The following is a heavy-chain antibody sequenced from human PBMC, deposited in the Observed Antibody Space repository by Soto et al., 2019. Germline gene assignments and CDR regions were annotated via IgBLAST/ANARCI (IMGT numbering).Heavy chain of an antibody. V-gene: IGHV4-34*01. J-gene: IGHJ4*02. CDR3: ARSKNILTGYYGFGHRFDY. CDR1: GGSFSGYY. CDR2: INHSGST. D-gene: IGHD3-9*01. Sequence: SETLSLTCAVYGGSFSGYYWSWIRQPPGKGLEWIGEINHSGSTNYNPSLKSRVTISVDTSKNQFSLKLSSVTAAGTAVYYCARSKNILTGYYGFGHRFDYWGQGTLVTVSS.